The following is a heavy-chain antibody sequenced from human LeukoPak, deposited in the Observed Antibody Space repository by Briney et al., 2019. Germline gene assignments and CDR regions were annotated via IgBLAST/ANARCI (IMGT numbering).Heavy chain of an antibody. D-gene: IGHD3-10*01. CDR2: IRSDGSNT. CDR1: GFSFSDFD. CDR3: AIIPLGGRFDY. V-gene: IGHV3-30*02. J-gene: IGHJ4*02. Sequence: GGSLRLSCATSGFSFSDFDMQWARQAPGRGLEWVAFIRSDGSNTYYGDSVKGRFTISRDNSKKILHLQMNSLRPGDTALYYCAIIPLGGRFDYWGQGTLVIVSS.